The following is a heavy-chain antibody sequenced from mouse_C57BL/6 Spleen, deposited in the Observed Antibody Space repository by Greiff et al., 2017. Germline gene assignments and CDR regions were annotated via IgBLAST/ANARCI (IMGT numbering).Heavy chain of an antibody. CDR3: ARHYYGSSHWYFDV. D-gene: IGHD1-1*01. CDR1: GYTFTSYW. Sequence: QVQLQPPGTELVKPGASVKLSCKASGYTFTSYWMHWVKQRPGQGLEWIGNINPSNGGTNYNEKFKSKATLTVDKSSSTAYMQLSSLTSEDSAVYYCARHYYGSSHWYFDVWGTGTTVTVSS. V-gene: IGHV1-53*01. J-gene: IGHJ1*03. CDR2: INPSNGGT.